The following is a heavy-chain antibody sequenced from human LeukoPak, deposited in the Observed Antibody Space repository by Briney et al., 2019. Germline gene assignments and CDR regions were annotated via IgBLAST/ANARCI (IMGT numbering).Heavy chain of an antibody. CDR2: IGGTGEA. J-gene: IGHJ3*02. CDR1: GFTFSDFA. D-gene: IGHD2-8*01. V-gene: IGHV3-23*01. Sequence: GGSLRLSCVASGFTFSDFAMSWVRQVPGKGLEWVSVIGGTGEAHSTDSVKGRFTISRDNSKDTLSLQMNSLRPEDTAVYYCAKDSWARNGIYDPFDIWGQGTMVTVSS. CDR3: AKDSWARNGIYDPFDI.